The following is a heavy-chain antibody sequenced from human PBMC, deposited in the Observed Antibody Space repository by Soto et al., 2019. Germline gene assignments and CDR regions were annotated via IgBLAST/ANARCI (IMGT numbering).Heavy chain of an antibody. CDR1: GFTVSSNY. D-gene: IGHD6-13*01. V-gene: IGHV3-66*01. J-gene: IGHJ4*02. CDR3: ARGVAADTIDY. CDR2: IYSGGST. Sequence: EVQLVESGGGLVQPGGSLRLSCAASGFTVSSNYTSWVRQAPGKGLEWVSVIYSGGSTYYADSVKGRFTISRDNSKNTLYLQMNSLRAEDTAVYYCARGVAADTIDYWGQGTLVTVSS.